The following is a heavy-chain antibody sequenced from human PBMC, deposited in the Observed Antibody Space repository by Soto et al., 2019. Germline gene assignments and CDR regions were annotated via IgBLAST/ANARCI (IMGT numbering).Heavy chain of an antibody. J-gene: IGHJ3*02. Sequence: SVKVSCKASGGTFSGYTISWVRQAPGQGLEWMGRIIPILGIANYAQKFQGRVTITADKSTSTAYMELSSLRSEDTAVYYCARGKGYCSSTSCPNDAFDIWGQGTMVTVSS. CDR2: IIPILGIA. D-gene: IGHD2-2*01. V-gene: IGHV1-69*02. CDR3: ARGKGYCSSTSCPNDAFDI. CDR1: GGTFSGYT.